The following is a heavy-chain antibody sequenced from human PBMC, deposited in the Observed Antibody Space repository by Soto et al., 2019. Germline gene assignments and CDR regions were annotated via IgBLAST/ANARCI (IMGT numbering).Heavy chain of an antibody. J-gene: IGHJ4*02. CDR3: ARGAVVVPAAISDY. D-gene: IGHD2-2*01. CDR2: INSDGSST. V-gene: IGHV3-74*01. CDR1: GFTFSSYW. Sequence: PGGSLRLSCAASGFTFSSYWMHWVRQAPGKGLVWVSRINSDGSSTSYADSVKGRFTISRDNAKNTLYLQMNSLRAEDTAVYYCARGAVVVPAAISDYWGQGTLVTVSS.